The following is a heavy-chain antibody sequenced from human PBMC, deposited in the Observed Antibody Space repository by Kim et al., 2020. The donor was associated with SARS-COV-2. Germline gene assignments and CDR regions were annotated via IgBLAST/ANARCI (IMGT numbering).Heavy chain of an antibody. CDR3: ARGDVLLWFGDSKNAFDI. CDR1: GYTFTSYY. V-gene: IGHV1-46*01. J-gene: IGHJ3*02. CDR2: INPSGGST. D-gene: IGHD3-10*01. Sequence: ALVKVSCKASGYTFTSYYMHWVRQAPGQGLEWMGIINPSGGSTSYAQKFQGRVTMTRDTSTSTVYMELSSLRSEDTAVYYCARGDVLLWFGDSKNAFDIWGQGTMVTVSS.